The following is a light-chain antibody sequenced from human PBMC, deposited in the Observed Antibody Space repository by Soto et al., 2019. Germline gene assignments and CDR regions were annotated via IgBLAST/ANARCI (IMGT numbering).Light chain of an antibody. J-gene: IGKJ1*01. CDR3: QQYNSYS. CDR1: QSISSW. CDR2: KAS. Sequence: DIQMTQSPSTLSASVGDRVTITCRASQSISSWLAWYQQKPGKAPKLLIYKASFLESGVPSRFSGSGSGTEFTLTISSLQPDDFATYYCQQYNSYSFGQGTRWIS. V-gene: IGKV1-5*03.